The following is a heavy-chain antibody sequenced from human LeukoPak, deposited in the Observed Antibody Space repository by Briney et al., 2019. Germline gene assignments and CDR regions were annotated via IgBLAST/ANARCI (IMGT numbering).Heavy chain of an antibody. Sequence: ASVKVSCKASGYTFTGYHMHWVRQAPGQGLEWMGWINPNSGGTNYAQKFQGRVTMTRDTSISTAYMELSRLRSDDTAVYYCARVLYYYGSGSYPYWGQGTLVTVSS. CDR2: INPNSGGT. V-gene: IGHV1-2*02. D-gene: IGHD3-10*01. J-gene: IGHJ4*02. CDR3: ARVLYYYGSGSYPY. CDR1: GYTFTGYH.